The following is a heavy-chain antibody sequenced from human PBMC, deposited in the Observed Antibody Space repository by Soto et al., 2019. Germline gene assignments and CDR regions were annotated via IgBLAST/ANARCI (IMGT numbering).Heavy chain of an antibody. J-gene: IGHJ4*02. D-gene: IGHD3-9*01. CDR1: GGSISPYY. CDR3: ARHPGYYDVLTGYSTYYFDS. Sequence: QVQLQESGPGLVKPSETLSLTCTVSGGSISPYYWSWIRQPPGKGLEWIGYIYYRGNTNYNPSFTSRVTISVDTSKNQFSLRLSSVTAADTAVYYCARHPGYYDVLTGYSTYYFDSWGQGTLVTVSS. CDR2: IYYRGNT. V-gene: IGHV4-59*08.